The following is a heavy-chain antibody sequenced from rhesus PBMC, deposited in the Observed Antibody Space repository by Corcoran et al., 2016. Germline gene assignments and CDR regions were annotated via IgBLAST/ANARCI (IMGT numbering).Heavy chain of an antibody. CDR2: IDPSDSET. Sequence: EVQLVQSGAEVKRPGESLKISCKTSGYSFTSYWISRGRPLPGQGLEWRGAIDPSDSETRYSPSFQGQVTISADKSISTTYLQWSSLKASDSATYYCAKLASSGWYYFDYWGQGVLVTVSS. CDR3: AKLASSGWYYFDY. J-gene: IGHJ4*01. D-gene: IGHD6-31*01. V-gene: IGHV5-2*01. CDR1: GYSFTSYW.